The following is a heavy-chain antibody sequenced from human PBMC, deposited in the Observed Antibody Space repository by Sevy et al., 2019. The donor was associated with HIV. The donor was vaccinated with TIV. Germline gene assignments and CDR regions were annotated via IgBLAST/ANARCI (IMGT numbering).Heavy chain of an antibody. CDR1: GFTFSSYW. CDR2: IKQDGSEK. Sequence: GGSLRLSCAASGFTFSSYWMSWVRQAPGKGLEWVANIKQDGSEKYYVDSVKGRFTIYRDNAKNSLYLQMNSLRAEDTAVYYCARAVAGTYYYYYGMDVWGQGTTVTVSS. J-gene: IGHJ6*02. V-gene: IGHV3-7*01. CDR3: ARAVAGTYYYYYGMDV. D-gene: IGHD6-19*01.